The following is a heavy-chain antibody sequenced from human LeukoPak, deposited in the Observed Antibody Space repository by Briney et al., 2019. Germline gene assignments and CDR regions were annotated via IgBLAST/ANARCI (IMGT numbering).Heavy chain of an antibody. CDR2: ISSSSSYI. Sequence: PGGSLRLSCAASGFTVSSNYMSWVRQAPGKGLEWVSSISSSSSYIYYADSVKGRFTISRDNAKNSLYLQVNSLRAEDTAVYYCARDGYCSGGSCYSTYYFDYWGQGTLVTVSS. D-gene: IGHD2-15*01. J-gene: IGHJ4*02. CDR1: GFTVSSNY. V-gene: IGHV3-21*01. CDR3: ARDGYCSGGSCYSTYYFDY.